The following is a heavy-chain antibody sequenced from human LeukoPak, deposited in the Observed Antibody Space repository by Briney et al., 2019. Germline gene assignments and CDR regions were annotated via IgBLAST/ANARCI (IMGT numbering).Heavy chain of an antibody. J-gene: IGHJ6*03. CDR2: IRHDGSNK. D-gene: IGHD1-26*01. Sequence: GGSLRLSCAASGFTFSSYGMHWVRQAPGKGLEWVAFIRHDGSNKYYADSVKGRFTISRDNSKNTLYLQMNSLRAGDTAVYYCAKGSGWEMSYYYYYMDVWGKGTTVTISS. V-gene: IGHV3-30*02. CDR3: AKGSGWEMSYYYYYMDV. CDR1: GFTFSSYG.